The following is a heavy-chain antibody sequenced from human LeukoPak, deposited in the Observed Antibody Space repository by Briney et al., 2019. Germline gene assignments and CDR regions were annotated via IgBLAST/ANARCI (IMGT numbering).Heavy chain of an antibody. CDR2: IGPTGTDS. Sequence: GGSLRLSCAASGFTFSSCGFNWVRQAPGKGLEWVSSIGPTGTDSYYADSVRGRFTISRDNAKNSMYLQMDSLRDEDTAVYYCATETIGRHYDYWGQGTLLTVS. J-gene: IGHJ4*02. CDR3: ATETIGRHYDY. D-gene: IGHD1-14*01. V-gene: IGHV3-21*01. CDR1: GFTFSSCG.